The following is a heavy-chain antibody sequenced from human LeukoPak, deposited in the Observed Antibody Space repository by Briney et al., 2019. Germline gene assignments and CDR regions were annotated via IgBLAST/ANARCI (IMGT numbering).Heavy chain of an antibody. CDR2: INPNSGGT. Sequence: ASVKVSCKASGYTFTGYYMRWVRQAPGQGLEWMGRINPNSGGTNYAQKFQGRVTMTRDTSISTAYMELSRLRSDDTAVYYCARYYYDSSVYFDYWGQGTLVTVSS. J-gene: IGHJ4*02. V-gene: IGHV1-2*06. CDR1: GYTFTGYY. D-gene: IGHD3-22*01. CDR3: ARYYYDSSVYFDY.